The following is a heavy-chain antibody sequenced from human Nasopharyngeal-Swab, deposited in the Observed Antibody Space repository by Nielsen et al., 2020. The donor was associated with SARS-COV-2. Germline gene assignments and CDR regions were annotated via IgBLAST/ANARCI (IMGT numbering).Heavy chain of an antibody. CDR3: ARGYCSGGSCYRYYYYYYMDV. Sequence: WIRQPPGKRLEWIGYIYYSGSTKYNPSLKSRVTISVDTSKNQFSLKLSSVPAADTAVYYCARGYCSGGSCYRYYYYYYMDVWGKGTTVTVSS. D-gene: IGHD2-15*01. CDR2: IYYSGST. V-gene: IGHV4-59*01. J-gene: IGHJ6*03.